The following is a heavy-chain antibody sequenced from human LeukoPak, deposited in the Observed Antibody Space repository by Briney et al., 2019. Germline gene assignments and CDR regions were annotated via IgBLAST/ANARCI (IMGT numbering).Heavy chain of an antibody. CDR2: INSDGSST. CDR3: ARDRNFYFYGSGSYPGTR. Sequence: GGSLRLSCAASGFTFSSYWMHWVRQAPGKGLVWVSRINSDGSSTSYADSVKGRFTISRDNAKNTLYLQMNSLRAEDTAVYYCARDRNFYFYGSGSYPGTRWGQGTLVTVSS. J-gene: IGHJ4*02. D-gene: IGHD3-10*01. V-gene: IGHV3-74*01. CDR1: GFTFSSYW.